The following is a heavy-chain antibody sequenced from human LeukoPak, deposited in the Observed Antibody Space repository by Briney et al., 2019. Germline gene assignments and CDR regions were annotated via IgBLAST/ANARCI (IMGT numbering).Heavy chain of an antibody. V-gene: IGHV4-4*02. J-gene: IGHJ6*04. CDR3: ARDRPAHVAVYGMDV. CDR2: IYHSGST. CDR1: GGSISSSNW. Sequence: SETLSLTCAVSGGSISSSNWWSWVRQPPGKGLEWIGEIYHSGSTNYNPSLKSRVTISVDKSKNQFSLKLSSVTAADTAVYYCARDRPAHVAVYGMDVWGKGTTVTVSS. D-gene: IGHD6-19*01.